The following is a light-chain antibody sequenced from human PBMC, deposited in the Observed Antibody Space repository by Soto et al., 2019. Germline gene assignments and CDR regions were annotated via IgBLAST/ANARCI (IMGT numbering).Light chain of an antibody. V-gene: IGKV3-11*01. Sequence: SPATVSVSKGERATLSCRASQSVSSNLAWYQQKPGQAPRLLIYDASNRATGIPARFSGSGSGTDFTLTISSLEPEDFAVYYCQQRSNWPSLTFGGGTKVDI. CDR2: DAS. CDR1: QSVSSN. J-gene: IGKJ4*01. CDR3: QQRSNWPSLT.